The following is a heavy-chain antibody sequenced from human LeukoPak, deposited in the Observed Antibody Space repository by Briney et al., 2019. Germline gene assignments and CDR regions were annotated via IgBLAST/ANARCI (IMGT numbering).Heavy chain of an antibody. CDR3: AREFGLRYFDWLLWGAFDI. D-gene: IGHD3-9*01. J-gene: IGHJ3*02. CDR1: GFTFSSYE. V-gene: IGHV3-48*03. CDR2: ISYTANTI. Sequence: GGSLRLSCAASGFTFSSYEMNWVRQAPGKGLEWVSYISYTANTIYYADSVKGRFTISRDNAKNSLYLQMNSLRAEDTAVYYCAREFGLRYFDWLLWGAFDIWGQGTMVTVSS.